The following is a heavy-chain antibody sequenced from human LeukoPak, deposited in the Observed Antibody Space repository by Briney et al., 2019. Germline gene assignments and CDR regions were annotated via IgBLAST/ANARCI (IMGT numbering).Heavy chain of an antibody. CDR1: GFTFSSYG. Sequence: PGGSLRLSCAASGFTFSSYGMHWVRQAPGKGLEWVAFIRYDGSNKYYADSVKGRFTISRDNSKNTLYLQMNSLRAEDTAVYYCARGLQLAYYYFYMDVWGKGTTVTVSS. CDR3: ARGLQLAYYYFYMDV. J-gene: IGHJ6*03. D-gene: IGHD1-1*01. V-gene: IGHV3-30*02. CDR2: IRYDGSNK.